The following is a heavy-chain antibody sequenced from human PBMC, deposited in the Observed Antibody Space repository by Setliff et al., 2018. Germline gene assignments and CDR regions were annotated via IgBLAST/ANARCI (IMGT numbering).Heavy chain of an antibody. CDR3: ARDMGQPYYFES. V-gene: IGHV4-39*07. D-gene: IGHD1-1*01. Sequence: NPSETLSLTCTVSGGSISSSSHYWGWIRQPPGKGLEWIGSIYYTGSTYYNPSLKSRVTMSVDTSKRQFSLKLGSATAADTAVYYCARDMGQPYYFESWGLGTLVTVS. J-gene: IGHJ4*02. CDR2: IYYTGST. CDR1: GGSISSSSHY.